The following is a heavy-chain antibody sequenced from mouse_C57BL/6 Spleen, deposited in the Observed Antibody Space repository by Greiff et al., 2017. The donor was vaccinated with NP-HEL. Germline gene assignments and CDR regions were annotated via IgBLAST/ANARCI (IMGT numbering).Heavy chain of an antibody. D-gene: IGHD1-1*01. J-gene: IGHJ2*01. CDR3: ARHYYGSSYYFDY. CDR1: GYAFSSSW. V-gene: IGHV1-82*01. CDR2: IYPGDGDT. Sequence: QVQLQQSGPELVKPGASVKISCKASGYAFSSSWMNWVKQRPGKGLEWIGRIYPGDGDTNYNGKFKGKATLTADKSSSTAYMQLSSLTSEDSAVYFCARHYYGSSYYFDYWGQGTTLTVSS.